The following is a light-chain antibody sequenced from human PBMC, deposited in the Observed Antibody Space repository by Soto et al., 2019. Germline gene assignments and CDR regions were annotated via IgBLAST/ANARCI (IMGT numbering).Light chain of an antibody. CDR1: SSDVGGYNY. CDR2: DVS. V-gene: IGLV2-14*03. J-gene: IGLJ1*01. Sequence: QSAPTQPASVSGSPGQSITISCTGTSSDVGGYNYVSWYQHHPGKAPKLMIYDVSNRPSGVSNRFSGSKSGNTASLSISGLQPEDEADYYCSSYRTSNTRQIVCGTGTKLTVL. CDR3: SSYRTSNTRQIV.